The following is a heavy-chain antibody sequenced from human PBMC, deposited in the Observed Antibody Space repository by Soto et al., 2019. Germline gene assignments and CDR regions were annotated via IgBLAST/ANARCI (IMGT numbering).Heavy chain of an antibody. Sequence: PSETLSLTCTVSGGSISSYYWSWIRQPPGKGLEWIGYIYYSGSTNYNPSLKSRVTISVDTSKNQFSLKLSSVTAADTAVYYCARSATDDFSIGYYIGWFDPWGQGTLVTVSS. J-gene: IGHJ5*02. CDR3: ARSATDDFSIGYYIGWFDP. CDR1: GGSISSYY. CDR2: IYYSGST. V-gene: IGHV4-59*01. D-gene: IGHD3-3*01.